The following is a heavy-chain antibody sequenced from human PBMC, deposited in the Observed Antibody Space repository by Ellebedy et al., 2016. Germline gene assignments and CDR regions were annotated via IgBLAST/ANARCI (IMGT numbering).Heavy chain of an antibody. CDR3: ARTRVEMATISEDY. J-gene: IGHJ4*02. Sequence: SETLSLTCTVSGGSISSSSYYWGWIRQPPGKGLEWIGSIYYSGSTYYNPSLKSRVTISVDTSKNQFSLKLSSVTAADTAVYYCARTRVEMATISEDYWGQGTLVTVSS. V-gene: IGHV4-39*01. CDR1: GGSISSSSYY. D-gene: IGHD5-24*01. CDR2: IYYSGST.